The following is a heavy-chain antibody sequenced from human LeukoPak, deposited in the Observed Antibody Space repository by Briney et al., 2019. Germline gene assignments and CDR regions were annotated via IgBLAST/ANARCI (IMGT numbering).Heavy chain of an antibody. J-gene: IGHJ4*02. V-gene: IGHV4-34*01. Sequence: SETLSLTCAVYGGSFSGYYWSWIRQPPGKGLEWIGEINHSGSTNYNPSLKSRVTISVDTSKDQFSLKLSSVTAADTAVYYCARGVTGSGYSFDYWGQGTLVTVSS. D-gene: IGHD3-22*01. CDR3: ARGVTGSGYSFDY. CDR2: INHSGST. CDR1: GGSFSGYY.